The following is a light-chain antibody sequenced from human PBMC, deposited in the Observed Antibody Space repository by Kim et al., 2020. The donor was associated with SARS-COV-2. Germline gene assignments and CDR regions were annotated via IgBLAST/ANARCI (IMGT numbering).Light chain of an antibody. J-gene: IGLJ1*01. CDR3: MIWHNSAFV. CDR2: YKSDSDN. Sequence: QPVLTQPCSLSASPGASASLTCTLRSGINVGTYRIYWYQQKPGSPPQYLLRYKSDSDNQKGSGVPSRFSGSKDASANAGILLISGLQSEDEADYYCMIWHNSAFVFGTGTKVTVL. CDR1: SGINVGTYR. V-gene: IGLV5-45*02.